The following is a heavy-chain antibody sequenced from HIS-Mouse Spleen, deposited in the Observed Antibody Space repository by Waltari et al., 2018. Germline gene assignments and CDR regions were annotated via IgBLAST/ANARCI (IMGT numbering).Heavy chain of an antibody. Sequence: QVQLVESGGGVVQPGRSLRLSCAASGFTFSSYAMHWVRQAPGKGVEWVAVISYDGSNKYYADSVKGRFTISRVNSKNTLYLQMNSLRAEDTAVYYCAREGSFYYFDYWGQGTLVTVSS. V-gene: IGHV3-30-3*01. CDR3: AREGSFYYFDY. J-gene: IGHJ4*02. CDR2: ISYDGSNK. CDR1: GFTFSSYA. D-gene: IGHD6-13*01.